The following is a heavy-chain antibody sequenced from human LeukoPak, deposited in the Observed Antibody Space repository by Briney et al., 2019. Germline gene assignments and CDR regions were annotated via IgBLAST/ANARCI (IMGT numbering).Heavy chain of an antibody. Sequence: SGGSLRLSCAASGFTFSSYSMNWVRQAPGKGLEWISYIGISSGNTKYADSVKGRFTISGDKAKNSVYLQMNSLRVEDTVVYYCARDTKYAFDNWGQGTLVTVSS. CDR1: GFTFSSYS. CDR3: ARDTKYAFDN. D-gene: IGHD2-2*01. J-gene: IGHJ4*02. CDR2: IGISSGNT. V-gene: IGHV3-48*01.